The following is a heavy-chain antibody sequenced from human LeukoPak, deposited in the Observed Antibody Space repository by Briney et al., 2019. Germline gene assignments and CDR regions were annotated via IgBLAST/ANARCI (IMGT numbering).Heavy chain of an antibody. CDR2: IKEGGSEK. J-gene: IGHJ4*02. D-gene: IGHD3-22*01. Sequence: GGSLRLSCAASGFAFSNYWMTWVRQAPGKGLEWVANIKEGGSEKYYVDSVKGRFTISRDDAKNSAFLQMNSLRAEDTAVYYCARVDSAEKRDFNYWGQGTLVTVSS. CDR3: ARVDSAEKRDFNY. V-gene: IGHV3-7*01. CDR1: GFAFSNYW.